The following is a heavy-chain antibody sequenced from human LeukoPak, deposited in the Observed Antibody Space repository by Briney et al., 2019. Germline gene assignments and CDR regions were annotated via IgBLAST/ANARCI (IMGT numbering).Heavy chain of an antibody. Sequence: SVKVSCKASGGTFSSYAISWVRQAPGQGLEWMGGIIPIFGTANYAQKIQGRVTITADKSTSTAYMELSSLRSEDTAVYYCARDHRGIAADWFDPWGQGTLVTVSS. V-gene: IGHV1-69*06. CDR1: GGTFSSYA. CDR2: IIPIFGTA. J-gene: IGHJ5*02. D-gene: IGHD6-13*01. CDR3: ARDHRGIAADWFDP.